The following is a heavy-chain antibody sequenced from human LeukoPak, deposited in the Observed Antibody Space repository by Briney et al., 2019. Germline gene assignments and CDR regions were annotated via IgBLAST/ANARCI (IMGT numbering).Heavy chain of an antibody. CDR2: MNPKSGNT. D-gene: IGHD3-3*01. CDR3: AIGHYDFWSGYYGYYYYYYMDV. V-gene: IGHV1-8*03. CDR1: GYTFTSYD. J-gene: IGHJ6*03. Sequence: ASVKVSCKASGYTFTSYDINWVRQATGQGLEWMGWMNPKSGNTGYAQKFQGRVTITRNTSISTAYMELSSLRSEDTAVYYCAIGHYDFWSGYYGYYYYYYMDVWGKGTTVTVSS.